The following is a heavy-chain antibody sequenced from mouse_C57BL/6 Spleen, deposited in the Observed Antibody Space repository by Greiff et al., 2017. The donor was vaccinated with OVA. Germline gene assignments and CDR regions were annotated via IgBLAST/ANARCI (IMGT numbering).Heavy chain of an antibody. Sequence: VQLQQSGAELVRPGASVKLSCTASGFNIKDYYMHWVKQRPEQGLEWIGRIDPEDGDTEYAPKFQGKATMTADTSSNTASLQLSSLTSEDTAVYYCTTRDGYSAWFAYWGQGTLVTVSA. CDR3: TTRDGYSAWFAY. V-gene: IGHV14-1*01. J-gene: IGHJ3*01. CDR1: GFNIKDYY. D-gene: IGHD2-3*01. CDR2: IDPEDGDT.